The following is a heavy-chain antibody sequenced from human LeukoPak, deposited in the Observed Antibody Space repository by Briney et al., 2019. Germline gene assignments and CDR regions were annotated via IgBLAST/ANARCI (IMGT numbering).Heavy chain of an antibody. D-gene: IGHD3-10*01. J-gene: IGHJ4*02. CDR1: GYSISSGYY. V-gene: IGHV4-38-2*02. CDR2: IYHSGST. CDR3: ARALYYGSGSFNY. Sequence: PSETLSLTCTVSGYSISSGYYWGWIRQPPGKGLEWIGSIYHSGSTYYNPSLKSRVTISVDTSKNQFSLKLSSVTAADTAVYYCARALYYGSGSFNYWGQGTLVTVSS.